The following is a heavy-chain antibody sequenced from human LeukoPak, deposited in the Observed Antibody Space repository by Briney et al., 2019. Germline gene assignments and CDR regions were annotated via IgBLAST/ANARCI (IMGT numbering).Heavy chain of an antibody. CDR3: ARGSRYGDC. V-gene: IGHV1-8*01. CDR1: GYTFTSYD. D-gene: IGHD1-1*01. Sequence: ASVKVSCKASGYTFTSYDINWVRQATGQELEWIGWMNPNSGNTGYAQKFQGRVTMTRDTSISTAYMELSSLRSEDTVVYYCARGSRYGDCWGQGTLVTVSS. J-gene: IGHJ4*02. CDR2: MNPNSGNT.